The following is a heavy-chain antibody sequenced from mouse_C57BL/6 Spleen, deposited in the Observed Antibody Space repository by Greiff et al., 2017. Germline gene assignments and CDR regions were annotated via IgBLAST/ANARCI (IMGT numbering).Heavy chain of an antibody. J-gene: IGHJ4*01. V-gene: IGHV1-80*01. Sequence: LQQSGASVKIPCKASGYAFGSYGLNWVKQRLGKGREGIGKIYPWDGDTSYNGKFKGKATLTADKSPSTAYMQLSSLTSEDSAVYFCARVWDYYAIDYWGQGTSVTVSS. CDR3: ARVWDYYAIDY. CDR2: IYPWDGDT. D-gene: IGHD4-1*01. CDR1: GYAFGSYG.